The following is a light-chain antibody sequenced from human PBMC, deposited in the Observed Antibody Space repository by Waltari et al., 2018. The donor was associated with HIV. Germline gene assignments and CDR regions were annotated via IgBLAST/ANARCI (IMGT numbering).Light chain of an antibody. Sequence: QSVLTQPTSASGPPGQKITISCSGNISNIGSNSVNWYQQFSGEAPKLLIFSNNQHPSGVPARFSGSKSGSAASLAISGLHSDDEAIYHCATWDDTLSGPVFGGGTKLTVL. CDR2: SNN. CDR3: ATWDDTLSGPV. V-gene: IGLV1-44*01. CDR1: ISNIGSNS. J-gene: IGLJ3*02.